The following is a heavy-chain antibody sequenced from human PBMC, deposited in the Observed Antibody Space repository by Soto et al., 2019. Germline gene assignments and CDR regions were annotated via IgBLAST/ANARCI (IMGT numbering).Heavy chain of an antibody. V-gene: IGHV4-39*01. CDR2: IYYSGST. CDR1: GGSISSSSYY. J-gene: IGHJ4*02. CDR3: ARFGVNSGYVRTFDY. Sequence: QLQLQESGPGLVKPSETLSLTCTVSGGSISSSSYYWGWIRQPPGKWLEWIVSIYYSGSTYYNPSLKSRGTISVDTSKNQFSLQLSSVTAADTAVYYCARFGVNSGYVRTFDYWGQGTLVTVSS. D-gene: IGHD5-12*01.